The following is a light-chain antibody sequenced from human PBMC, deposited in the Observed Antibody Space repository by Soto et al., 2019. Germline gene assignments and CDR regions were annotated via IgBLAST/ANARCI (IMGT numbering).Light chain of an antibody. CDR3: QQCYSTPYT. V-gene: IGKV4-1*01. J-gene: IGKJ2*01. CDR2: WAS. CDR1: QSVLSTSNNKNY. Sequence: DIVMTQSPDSLAVSLGERATINCKSSQSVLSTSNNKNYLAWCQQKPGQPPRLLIYWASTRESGVPDRFSGSGSGTDFTLTISNLQAEDVAVYYCQQCYSTPYTFGQGTKLEI.